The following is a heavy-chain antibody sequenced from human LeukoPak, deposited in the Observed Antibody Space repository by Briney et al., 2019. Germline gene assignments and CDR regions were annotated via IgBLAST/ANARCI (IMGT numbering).Heavy chain of an antibody. J-gene: IGHJ3*02. Sequence: SEALSLTCVVSGGSISSGGYSWSWIRQPPGKGLEWIGYIYHSGSTYYNPSLKSRVTISVDRSKNQFSLKLSSVTAADTAVYYCARGPPYDAFDIWGQGTMVTVSS. V-gene: IGHV4-30-2*01. CDR3: ARGPPYDAFDI. CDR1: GGSISSGGYS. CDR2: IYHSGST.